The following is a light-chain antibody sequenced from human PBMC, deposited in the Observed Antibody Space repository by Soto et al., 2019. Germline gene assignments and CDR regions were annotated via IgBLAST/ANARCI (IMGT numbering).Light chain of an antibody. V-gene: IGLV2-14*03. CDR2: DVN. J-gene: IGLJ2*01. CDR3: SSYTSITTYVV. CDR1: SSDIGGYDY. Sequence: QSVLTQPASVSGSPGQSITISCTGTSSDIGGYDYVSWYQLHPGKAPKLIIFDVNKRPSGVSNRFSGSKSGNTVSLTISGLQAEDEADFYCSSYTSITTYVVFGGGTKLTVL.